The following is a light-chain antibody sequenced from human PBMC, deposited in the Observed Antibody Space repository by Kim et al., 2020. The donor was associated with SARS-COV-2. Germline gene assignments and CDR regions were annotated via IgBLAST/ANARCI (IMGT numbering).Light chain of an antibody. CDR3: QSYDTNNKV. V-gene: IGLV6-57*03. CDR1: SGSIASDY. J-gene: IGLJ3*02. Sequence: GKTGTISCTRSSGSIASDYVQWYQQRPGSAPTTVMFEDNQRPSGVPDRFSGSIDRSSNSASLTISGLKTVDEADYYCQSYDTNNKVFGGGTQLTVL. CDR2: EDN.